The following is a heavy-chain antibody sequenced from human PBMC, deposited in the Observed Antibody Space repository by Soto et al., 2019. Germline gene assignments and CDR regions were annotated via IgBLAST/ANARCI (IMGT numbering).Heavy chain of an antibody. CDR3: ARLRSLGGYSYGLGTFDI. CDR2: IYYSGST. D-gene: IGHD5-18*01. J-gene: IGHJ3*02. CDR1: GGSISSYY. V-gene: IGHV4-59*08. Sequence: SETLSLTCTVSGGSISSYYWSWIRQPPGKGLEWIGYIYYSGSTNYNPSLKSRVSISVDTSKNQFSLKLSSVTAADTAVYYCARLRSLGGYSYGLGTFDIWGQGTMVTVSS.